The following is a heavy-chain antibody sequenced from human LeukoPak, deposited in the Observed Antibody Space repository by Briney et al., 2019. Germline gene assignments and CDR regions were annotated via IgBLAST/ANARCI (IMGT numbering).Heavy chain of an antibody. CDR3: ASRSAATSGGWFDP. J-gene: IGHJ5*02. V-gene: IGHV4-59*08. CDR1: GGSISSYY. CDR2: IYDSGST. D-gene: IGHD2-15*01. Sequence: SESLSLTCTVSGGSISSYYWSWIRQPPGKGLGWIEYIYDSGSTNDNPTRKSRVTISEDKSKIQFSMKRSSVNAADPAVYYCASRSAATSGGWFDPWGQGTLVTVSS.